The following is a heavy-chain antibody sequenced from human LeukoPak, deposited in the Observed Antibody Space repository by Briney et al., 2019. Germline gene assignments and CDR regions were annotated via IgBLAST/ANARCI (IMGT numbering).Heavy chain of an antibody. CDR2: IYYSGST. Sequence: SETLSLTCTVSGGSISSYYWSWIRQPPGKGLEWIGYIYYSGSTNCNPSLKSRVTISVDTSKNQFSLKLSSVTAADTAVYYCARGQIRMGYYYYYYGMDVWGQGTTVTVSS. J-gene: IGHJ6*02. V-gene: IGHV4-59*01. CDR3: ARGQIRMGYYYYYYGMDV. CDR1: GGSISSYY. D-gene: IGHD1-26*01.